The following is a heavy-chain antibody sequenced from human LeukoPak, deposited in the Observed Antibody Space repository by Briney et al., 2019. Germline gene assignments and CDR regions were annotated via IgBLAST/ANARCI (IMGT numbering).Heavy chain of an antibody. J-gene: IGHJ4*02. CDR1: GFTFSSYG. CDR2: IQYDGSKN. Sequence: GGSLRLSCAASGFTFSSYGMHWVRQAPGKGLEWVAGIQYDGSKNYYGDSVKGRFTISRDNSKNTLYLQMNSLRAEDTAVYYCARDHYDSSGYYLGFDYWGQGTLVTVSS. D-gene: IGHD3-22*01. V-gene: IGHV3-33*05. CDR3: ARDHYDSSGYYLGFDY.